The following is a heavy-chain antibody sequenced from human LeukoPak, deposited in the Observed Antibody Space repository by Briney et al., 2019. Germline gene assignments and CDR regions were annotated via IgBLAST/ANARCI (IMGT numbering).Heavy chain of an antibody. CDR1: GFTVSSNY. V-gene: IGHV3-66*02. CDR3: ARGRPHCSGGSCYLGEVDY. CDR2: IYSGGST. J-gene: IGHJ4*02. Sequence: GGSLRLSCAASGFTVSSNYMSWVRQAPGKGLEWVSVIYSGGSTYYADSVKGRFTISRDNSKNTLYLQMNSLRAEDTAVYYCARGRPHCSGGSCYLGEVDYWGQGTLVTVSS. D-gene: IGHD2-15*01.